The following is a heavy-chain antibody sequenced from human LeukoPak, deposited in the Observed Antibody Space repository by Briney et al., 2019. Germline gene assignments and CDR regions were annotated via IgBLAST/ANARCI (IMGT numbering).Heavy chain of an antibody. CDR3: AEGSSGVDY. J-gene: IGHJ4*02. V-gene: IGHV3-48*01. D-gene: IGHD2-15*01. Sequence: TGGSLRLSCAASGFIFTSYSMNWVRQAPGKGLEWISYISSSSSTIYYADSVRGRFTISRDNAKNSLYLQMNSLRAEDTAVYYCAEGSSGVDYWGQGTLVTVSS. CDR2: ISSSSSTI. CDR1: GFIFTSYS.